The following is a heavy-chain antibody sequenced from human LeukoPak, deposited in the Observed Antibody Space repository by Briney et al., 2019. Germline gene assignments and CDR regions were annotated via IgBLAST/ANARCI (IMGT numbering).Heavy chain of an antibody. CDR3: VAGAGWQPDY. J-gene: IGHJ4*02. D-gene: IGHD6-19*01. Sequence: GGSVTLSCAASGFTFSVYWMNWLRPAPGKGLEGGAIIKKDGSEKLHVDSVKGRFTISRDNAKSPLYVQLNNRRAEDTAMDYCVAGAGWQPDYWGQGTPVTVSS. CDR1: GFTFSVYW. V-gene: IGHV3-7*03. CDR2: IKKDGSEK.